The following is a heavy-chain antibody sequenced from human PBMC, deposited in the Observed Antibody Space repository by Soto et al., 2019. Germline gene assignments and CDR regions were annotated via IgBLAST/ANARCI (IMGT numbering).Heavy chain of an antibody. V-gene: IGHV3-48*03. CDR3: ERVTFGMDV. Sequence: GGSLRLSCAASGFTFSSYEMTWVRQPPGKGLEWVSHISSSGVTIYYADSVKGRFTISRDNAKNSLYLQMSSLRAEDTAVYYCERVTFGMDVWGQGTTVTVSS. CDR1: GFTFSSYE. D-gene: IGHD4-4*01. J-gene: IGHJ6*02. CDR2: ISSSGVTI.